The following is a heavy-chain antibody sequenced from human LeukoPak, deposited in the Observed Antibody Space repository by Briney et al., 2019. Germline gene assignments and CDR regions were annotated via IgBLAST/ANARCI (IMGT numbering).Heavy chain of an antibody. CDR1: GFTFSDYY. D-gene: IGHD3-3*01. CDR3: ARDSPLYDFWSGYYFGDAFDI. Sequence: GGSLRLSCAASGFTFSDYYMSWIRQAPGKGLEWVSYISSSGSTIYYADSVKGRFTISRDNAKNSLYLQMNSLRAEDTAVYYCARDSPLYDFWSGYYFGDAFDIWGQGTMVTVSS. V-gene: IGHV3-11*04. J-gene: IGHJ3*02. CDR2: ISSSGSTI.